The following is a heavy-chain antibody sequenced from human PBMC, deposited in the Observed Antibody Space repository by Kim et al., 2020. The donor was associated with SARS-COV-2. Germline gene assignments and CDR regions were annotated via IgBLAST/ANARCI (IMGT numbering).Heavy chain of an antibody. Sequence: DSVKGRFTISRDNSKNTLYLQMNSLRAEDTAVYYCARDRHNWKPSYPYDYWGQGTLVTVSS. J-gene: IGHJ4*02. V-gene: IGHV3-30*01. D-gene: IGHD1-20*01. CDR3: ARDRHNWKPSYPYDY.